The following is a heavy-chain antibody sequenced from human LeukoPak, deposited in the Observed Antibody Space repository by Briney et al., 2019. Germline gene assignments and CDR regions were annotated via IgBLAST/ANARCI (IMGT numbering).Heavy chain of an antibody. D-gene: IGHD6-19*01. CDR2: INHSGST. CDR1: GGSFSGYY. V-gene: IGHV4-34*01. J-gene: IGHJ4*02. Sequence: SETLSLTCAVYGGSFSGYYWSWIRQPPGKGLEWIGEINHSGSTNYNPSLKSRVTISVDKSKNQFSLKLNSVTAADTAVYYCASRLAVAGPLDYWGQGTLVTVSS. CDR3: ASRLAVAGPLDY.